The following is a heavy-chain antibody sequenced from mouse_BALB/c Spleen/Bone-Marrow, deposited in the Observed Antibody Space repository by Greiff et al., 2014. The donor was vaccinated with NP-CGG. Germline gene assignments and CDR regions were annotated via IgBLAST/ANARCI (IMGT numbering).Heavy chain of an antibody. CDR3: ARDEDYAMDY. V-gene: IGHV5-17*02. CDR1: GFTSSSFG. Sequence: EVHLVESGGGLVQPGGSRKLSCAASGFTSSSFGMHWVRQAPEKGLEWVAYISSGSSTIYYADTVKGRFTISRDNPKNTLFLQMTSLRSEDTAMYYCARDEDYAMDYWGQGTSVTVSS. CDR2: ISSGSSTI. J-gene: IGHJ4*01.